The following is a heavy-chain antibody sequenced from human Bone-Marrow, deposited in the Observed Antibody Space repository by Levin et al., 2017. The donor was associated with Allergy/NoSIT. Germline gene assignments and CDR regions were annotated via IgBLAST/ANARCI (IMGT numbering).Heavy chain of an antibody. CDR2: IDWDDDK. D-gene: IGHD6-6*01. J-gene: IGHJ6*02. V-gene: IGHV2-70*01. CDR1: GFSLSTSGMS. CDR3: ARVEYSTSSRYDYGMDV. Sequence: SGPTLVKPTQTLTLTCTFSGFSLSTSGMSVSWIRPPPGKALEWLAVIDWDDDKYYSTSLKTRLTISKDTSKNQVVLTMTNMDPVDTATYYCARVEYSTSSRYDYGMDVWGQGTTVTVSS.